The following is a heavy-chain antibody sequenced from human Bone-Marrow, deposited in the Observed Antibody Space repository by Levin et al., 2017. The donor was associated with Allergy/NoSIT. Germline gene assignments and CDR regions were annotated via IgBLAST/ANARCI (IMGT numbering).Heavy chain of an antibody. CDR1: GGSISSSSYY. CDR3: ARHPLLITIFGVVISWFDP. D-gene: IGHD3-3*01. V-gene: IGHV4-39*01. CDR2: IYYSGST. J-gene: IGHJ5*02. Sequence: SQTLSLTCTVSGGSISSSSYYWGWIRQPPGKGLEWIGSIYYSGSTYYNPSLKSRVTISVDTSKNQFSLKLSSVTAADTAVYYCARHPLLITIFGVVISWFDPWGQGTLVTVSS.